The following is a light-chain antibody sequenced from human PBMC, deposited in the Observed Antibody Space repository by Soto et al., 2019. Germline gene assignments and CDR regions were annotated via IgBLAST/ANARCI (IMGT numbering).Light chain of an antibody. CDR1: QSISSG. CDR2: DAS. Sequence: DIQVTQSPSTLSASVGDRVTITCRASQSISSGLAWYQKKPGKAPKLLIYDASTLESGVPSRFSGSGSGTEFTLTISSLQPEDFATYCCQHYSTVWSFGQGTKVDIK. CDR3: QHYSTVWS. V-gene: IGKV1-5*01. J-gene: IGKJ1*01.